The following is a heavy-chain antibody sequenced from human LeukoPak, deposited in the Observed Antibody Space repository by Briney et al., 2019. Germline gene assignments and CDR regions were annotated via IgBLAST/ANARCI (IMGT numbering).Heavy chain of an antibody. CDR3: ASHVQWFGESTHGMDV. CDR1: GGSISRYY. CDR2: IYSTGSP. J-gene: IGHJ6*01. Sequence: PSETLSLTCTVPGGSISRYYWSWIRQSPGKRLEWIGYIYSTGSPKFHPSLMSRAAISVDTSKSQFSLSLRSVTAADTAVYYCASHVQWFGESTHGMDVWGQGTTVTVSS. V-gene: IGHV4-59*08. D-gene: IGHD3-10*01.